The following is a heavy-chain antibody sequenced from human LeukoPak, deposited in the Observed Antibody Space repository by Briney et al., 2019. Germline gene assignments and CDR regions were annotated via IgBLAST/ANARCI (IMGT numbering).Heavy chain of an antibody. CDR1: VLTLSRYD. CDR3: AKQAVAGSYYYYYMDV. D-gene: IGHD6-19*01. V-gene: IGHV3-23*01. Sequence: GRSLRLSCAVSVLTLSRYDMSWVPQAPGKGLEWVSDISGSGGSTYYADSVKGRSTISRDNSKNTLYLQKSSLRAEDTAVYYCAKQAVAGSYYYYYMDVWGKGTTVTVSS. CDR2: ISGSGGST. J-gene: IGHJ6*03.